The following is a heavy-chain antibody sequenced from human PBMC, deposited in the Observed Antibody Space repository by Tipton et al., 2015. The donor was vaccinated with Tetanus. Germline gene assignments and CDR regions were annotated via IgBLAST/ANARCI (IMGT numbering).Heavy chain of an antibody. CDR1: GFIFSNYW. D-gene: IGHD1-14*01. Sequence: GSLRLSCSASGFIFSNYWMSWVRQAPGKGLEWVANINRDGSDKYYVDSVKGRFTISRDEAKNTLSLQLNSLRAGDTAIYYCAKEALGVLNLWGKGATVIVSS. V-gene: IGHV3-7*03. CDR3: AKEALGVLNL. CDR2: INRDGSDK. J-gene: IGHJ6*04.